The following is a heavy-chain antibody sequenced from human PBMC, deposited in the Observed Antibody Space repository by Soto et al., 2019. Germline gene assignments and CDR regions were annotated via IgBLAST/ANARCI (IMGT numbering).Heavy chain of an antibody. V-gene: IGHV3-11*01. CDR3: ASHYDMWSGYLSPVDY. CDR2: IDTSSTKI. Sequence: QVQLVESGGDLVKRGGSLRLSCAASGYTFSDYYMSWIRQAPGKGLEWISYIDTSSTKIYYADSVKGRFTISRDKAKNSLYLEMNSLRDEDTAVYYCASHYDMWSGYLSPVDYWGQGTLVTVSS. CDR1: GYTFSDYY. D-gene: IGHD3-3*01. J-gene: IGHJ4*02.